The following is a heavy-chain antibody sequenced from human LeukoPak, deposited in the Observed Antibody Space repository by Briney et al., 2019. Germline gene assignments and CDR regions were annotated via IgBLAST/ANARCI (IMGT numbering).Heavy chain of an antibody. CDR2: VYPGDSDT. J-gene: IGHJ6*03. D-gene: IGHD3-16*01. CDR1: EYSFTTYW. CDR3: VRPAGGHYDYYYMDV. V-gene: IGHV5-51*01. Sequence: KYGESLKISCKASEYSFTTYWIGWVRQPPEKGLEWIGVVYPGDSDTRYNPPFQGQVTISADKSINTAFLQWSSLKVSDTAMYYCVRPAGGHYDYYYMDVWGKETAVTVSS.